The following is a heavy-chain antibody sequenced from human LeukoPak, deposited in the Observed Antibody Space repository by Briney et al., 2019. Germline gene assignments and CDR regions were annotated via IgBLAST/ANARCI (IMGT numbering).Heavy chain of an antibody. CDR2: ISSSSSYI. D-gene: IGHD3-22*01. Sequence: GGSLRLSCAASGFTFSSYSMNWVRQAPGKGLEWVSSISSSSSYIYYADSVKGRFTISRDNAKNSLYLQMNSLRAEDTAVYYCARVGYDSSGLPDYWGQGTLVTVSS. V-gene: IGHV3-21*01. CDR3: ARVGYDSSGLPDY. CDR1: GFTFSSYS. J-gene: IGHJ4*02.